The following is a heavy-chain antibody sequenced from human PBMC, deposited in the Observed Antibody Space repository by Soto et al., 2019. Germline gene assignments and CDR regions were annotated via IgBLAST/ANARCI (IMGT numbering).Heavy chain of an antibody. J-gene: IGHJ4*02. CDR2: ISNDGSNK. V-gene: IGHV3-30-3*01. D-gene: IGHD3-9*01. CDR3: ARTFDTITYYFDY. CDR1: GFSFKDYY. Sequence: PGGSLRLSCAASGFSFKDYYMTWMRQTPEKGLEWVAVISNDGSNKYYADSVKGRFTISRDNSKNTLYLQMHSLSGEDTAVYYCARTFDTITYYFDYWGQGTLVTVSS.